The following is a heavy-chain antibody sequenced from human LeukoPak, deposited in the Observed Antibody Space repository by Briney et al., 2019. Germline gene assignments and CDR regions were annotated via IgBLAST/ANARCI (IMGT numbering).Heavy chain of an antibody. CDR1: GFTVSSNY. D-gene: IGHD6-13*01. CDR3: ARVTPGIAAAGTIADY. CDR2: IYSGGST. J-gene: IGHJ4*02. V-gene: IGHV3-53*01. Sequence: PGGSLRLSCAASGFTVSSNYMSWVRQAPGKGLEWVSVIYSGGSTYYADSVKGRSTISRDNSKNTLYLQMNSLRAEDTAVYYCARVTPGIAAAGTIADYWGQGTLVTVSS.